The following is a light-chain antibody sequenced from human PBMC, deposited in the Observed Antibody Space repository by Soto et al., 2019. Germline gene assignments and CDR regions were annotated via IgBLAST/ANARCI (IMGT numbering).Light chain of an antibody. CDR1: SSDVGGYKY. V-gene: IGLV2-8*01. CDR2: EVH. J-gene: IGLJ7*01. Sequence: QSVLTQPPSASGSPGQSVTISCTGTSSDVGGYKYVSWYQQHPGKAPKLMIFEVHKRPSGVPDRFSGSKSGNTASLTASGLQAEDEADYYCSSYGGTNNLLFGGGTQLTVL. CDR3: SSYGGTNNLL.